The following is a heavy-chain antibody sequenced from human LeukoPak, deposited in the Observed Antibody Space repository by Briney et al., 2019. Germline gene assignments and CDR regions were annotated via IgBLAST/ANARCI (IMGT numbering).Heavy chain of an antibody. Sequence: GGSLRLSCAASGFTFSDYYMSWIRQAPGKGLEWVSYISSGSTIYYADSVKGRFTISRDNAKNSLYLQMNSLTVEDTAVYYCATSHDSAGNDWGQGTLVTVSS. D-gene: IGHD2-15*01. V-gene: IGHV3-11*04. CDR1: GFTFSDYY. CDR2: ISSGSTI. J-gene: IGHJ4*02. CDR3: ATSHDSAGND.